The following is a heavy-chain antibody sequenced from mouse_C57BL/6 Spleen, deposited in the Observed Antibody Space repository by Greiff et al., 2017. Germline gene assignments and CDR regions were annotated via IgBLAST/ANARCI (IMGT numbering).Heavy chain of an antibody. CDR1: GYTFTDYE. V-gene: IGHV1-15*01. CDR2: IDPETGGT. J-gene: IGHJ2*01. CDR3: TRGALDPRNYLDY. Sequence: QVQLQQSGAELVRPGASVTLSCKASGYTFTDYEMHWVKQTPVHGLEWIGAIDPETGGTAYNQKFKGKAILTADKSSSTAYMELRSLTSEDSAVYYCTRGALDPRNYLDYWGQGTTLTVSS.